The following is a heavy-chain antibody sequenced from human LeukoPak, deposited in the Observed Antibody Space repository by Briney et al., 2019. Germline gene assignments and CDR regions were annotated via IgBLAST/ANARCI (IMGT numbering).Heavy chain of an antibody. Sequence: TSETLSLTCAGSGGSVSGYFWSWSRQPPGKGLEGIGYIYYTGSTIYNPSLRSRVTMSVDVSKNQFSLNLSSVTAADTAVYYCARHDPVGHFLRGMDVWGQGTMVTVSS. CDR2: IYYTGST. D-gene: IGHD2/OR15-2a*01. J-gene: IGHJ6*02. V-gene: IGHV4-59*08. CDR3: ARHDPVGHFLRGMDV. CDR1: GGSVSGYF.